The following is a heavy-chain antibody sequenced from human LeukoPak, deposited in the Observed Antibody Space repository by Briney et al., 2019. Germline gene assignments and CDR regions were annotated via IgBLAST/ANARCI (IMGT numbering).Heavy chain of an antibody. CDR2: ISSSSTTI. V-gene: IGHV3-48*02. CDR3: ARDLISGAYTFDY. D-gene: IGHD1-26*01. J-gene: IGHJ4*02. Sequence: PGGSLRFSCAASGFTFSDFSMNWVRQAPGKGLQWVSYISSSSTTIYYADSVKGRFTISRDNARNSLYLQMNSLRDEDTAVYYCARDLISGAYTFDYWGQRTLVTVSS. CDR1: GFTFSDFS.